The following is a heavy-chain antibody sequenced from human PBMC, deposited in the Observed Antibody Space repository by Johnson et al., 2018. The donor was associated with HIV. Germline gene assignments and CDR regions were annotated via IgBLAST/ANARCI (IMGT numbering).Heavy chain of an antibody. CDR2: INWNGGST. Sequence: VQLVESGGAEVRPGGSLRLACVASGFIFDDYGLTWVRQAPGKGLEWVSGINWNGGSTGYADSVKGRFTISRDNAKNSVFLQMNSLRVEDTAIYYCARQPDNFWSSDAFDIWGQGTMVTVSS. J-gene: IGHJ3*02. CDR1: GFIFDDYG. D-gene: IGHD3-3*01. V-gene: IGHV3-20*04. CDR3: ARQPDNFWSSDAFDI.